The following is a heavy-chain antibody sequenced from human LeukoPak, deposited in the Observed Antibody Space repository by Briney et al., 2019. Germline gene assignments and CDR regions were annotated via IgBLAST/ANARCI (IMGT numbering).Heavy chain of an antibody. D-gene: IGHD6-19*01. CDR1: GGSISNYY. V-gene: IGHV4-59*08. Sequence: SETLSLTCTVSGGSISNYYWNWVRQPPGRGLEWIGYIYFSGSTNYKPSLKSPVTISIDTSKRQFSLKLSSATAADTAVYYCAGAVTGARNYFDPWGQGTLVTVSS. CDR2: IYFSGST. J-gene: IGHJ5*02. CDR3: AGAVTGARNYFDP.